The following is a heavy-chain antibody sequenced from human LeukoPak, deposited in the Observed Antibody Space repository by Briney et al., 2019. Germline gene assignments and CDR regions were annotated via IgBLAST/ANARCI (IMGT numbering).Heavy chain of an antibody. V-gene: IGHV3-30*02. CDR3: AKDVGILTGGPLGHDY. J-gene: IGHJ4*02. CDR2: IRYDGSNK. D-gene: IGHD3-9*01. CDR1: GFTFSSYG. Sequence: GGSLRLSCAASGFTFSSYGMHWVRQAPGKGLEWVAFIRYDGSNKYYADSVKGRFTISRDNSKNTLYLQMNSLRAEDTAVYYCAKDVGILTGGPLGHDYWGQGTLVTVSS.